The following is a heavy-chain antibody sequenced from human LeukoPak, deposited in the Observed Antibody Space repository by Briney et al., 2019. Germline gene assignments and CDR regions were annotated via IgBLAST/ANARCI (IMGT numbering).Heavy chain of an antibody. J-gene: IGHJ4*02. Sequence: ASMKVSCKASGYMFTNYYMHWVRQAPGQGLAWLGWINPNTGDTNYAQKFQGRVTMTRDTSITTVYMDLSSLRSDDTALYYCARHHSSGGYFFANWGQGTLVTVSS. V-gene: IGHV1-2*02. CDR3: ARHHSSGGYFFAN. CDR2: INPNTGDT. CDR1: GYMFTNYY. D-gene: IGHD1-26*01.